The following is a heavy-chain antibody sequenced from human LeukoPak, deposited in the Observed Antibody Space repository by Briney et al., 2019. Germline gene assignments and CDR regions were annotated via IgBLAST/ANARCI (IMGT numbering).Heavy chain of an antibody. CDR3: ARGVNCYFDY. J-gene: IGHJ4*02. CDR2: ISYDGSNK. CDR1: GFTFSSYA. Sequence: GRSLRLSCAASGFTFSSYAMHWVRQAPGKGLEWVAVISYDGSNKYYADSVKGRFTISRDNSKNTLYLQMDSLRAEDTAVYYCARGVNCYFDYWGQGTLVTVSS. V-gene: IGHV3-30-3*01. D-gene: IGHD1-1*01.